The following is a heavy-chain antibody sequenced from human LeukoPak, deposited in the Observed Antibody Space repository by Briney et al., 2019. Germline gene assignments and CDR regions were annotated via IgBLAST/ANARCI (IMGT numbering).Heavy chain of an antibody. D-gene: IGHD3-10*01. CDR2: INPNSGGT. J-gene: IGHJ3*02. V-gene: IGHV1-2*02. CDR1: GHTFTGYY. Sequence: ASVKVSCKASGHTFTGYYMHWVRQAPGQGLEWMGWINPNSGGTNYAQKFQGRVTMTRGTSISTAYMELSRLRSDDTAVYYCARGPRLRAGGAFDIWGQGTMVTVSS. CDR3: ARGPRLRAGGAFDI.